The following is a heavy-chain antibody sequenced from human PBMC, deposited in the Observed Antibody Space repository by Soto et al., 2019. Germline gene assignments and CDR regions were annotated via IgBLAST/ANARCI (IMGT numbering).Heavy chain of an antibody. CDR2: IYTSGST. D-gene: IGHD4-4*01. J-gene: IGHJ6*02. V-gene: IGHV4-4*07. CDR1: GGSISSYY. Sequence: QVQLQESGPGLVKPSETLSLTCTVSGGSISSYYWSWIRQPAGKGLEWIGRIYTSGSTNYNPSLKSRVTMSVDTSKNQFSLKLSSVTAADTAVYYCARVNLFTDNYYYGMDVWGQGTTVTVSS. CDR3: ARVNLFTDNYYYGMDV.